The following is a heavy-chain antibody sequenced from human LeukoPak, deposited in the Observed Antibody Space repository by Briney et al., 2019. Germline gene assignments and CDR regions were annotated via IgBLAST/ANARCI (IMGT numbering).Heavy chain of an antibody. D-gene: IGHD6-13*01. Sequence: ASVKVSCKASGYTFTSYAMNWVRQAPGQGLEWMGIINPSDGSTSYAQKFQGRVTMTTDTSTSTAYMELRSLRSDDTAVYYCAREEQQLVHHYYYYYYMDVWGKGTTVTVSS. V-gene: IGHV1-46*01. CDR3: AREEQQLVHHYYYYYYMDV. CDR1: GYTFTSYA. CDR2: INPSDGST. J-gene: IGHJ6*03.